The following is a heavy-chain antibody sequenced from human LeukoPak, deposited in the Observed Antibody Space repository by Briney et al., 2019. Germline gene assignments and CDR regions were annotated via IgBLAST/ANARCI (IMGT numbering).Heavy chain of an antibody. CDR1: GGSISSSSYY. Sequence: SETLSLTCTVSGGSISSSSYYWSWIRQPPGKGLEWIGYIYYSGSTYYNPSLKSRVTISVDTSKNQFSLKLSSVTAADTAVYYCARVDYGSGYTYYFDYWGQGTLVTVSS. V-gene: IGHV4-30-4*01. D-gene: IGHD3-22*01. J-gene: IGHJ4*02. CDR3: ARVDYGSGYTYYFDY. CDR2: IYYSGST.